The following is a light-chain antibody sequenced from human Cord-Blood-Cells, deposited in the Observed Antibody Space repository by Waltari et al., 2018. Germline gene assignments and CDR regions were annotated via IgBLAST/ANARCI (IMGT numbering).Light chain of an antibody. V-gene: IGKV1-39*01. CDR2: AAS. Sequence: DIQMTQPTSSLSASVGDRVTITCRASQSISLYLNWYQQKPGKAPKLLIYAASSLQSGVPSRFSGSGSGTDFTLTISSLQPEDFATYYCQQSYSTPPITFGQGTRLEIK. CDR3: QQSYSTPPIT. CDR1: QSISLY. J-gene: IGKJ5*01.